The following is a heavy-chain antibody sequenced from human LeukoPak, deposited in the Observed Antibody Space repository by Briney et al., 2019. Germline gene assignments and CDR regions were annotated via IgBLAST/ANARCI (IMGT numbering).Heavy chain of an antibody. Sequence: PSETLSLTCTVSGGSISSYYWSWIRQPPGKGLEWIGYIYYSGSTNYNPSLKSRVTISVDTSKNQSSLKLSSVTAADTAVYYCARGRKFYDILTGRNWFDPRGQGTLVTVSS. D-gene: IGHD3-9*01. J-gene: IGHJ5*02. CDR1: GGSISSYY. V-gene: IGHV4-59*01. CDR3: ARGRKFYDILTGRNWFDP. CDR2: IYYSGST.